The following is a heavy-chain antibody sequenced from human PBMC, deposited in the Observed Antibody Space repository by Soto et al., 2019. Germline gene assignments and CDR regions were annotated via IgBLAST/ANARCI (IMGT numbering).Heavy chain of an antibody. V-gene: IGHV4-34*01. Sequence: SETLSLTCAVYGGSFSGYYWSWIRQPPGKGLEWIGEINHSGSTNYNPSLKSRVTISVDTSKNQFSLKLSSVTAADTAVYYCARRVPGYCSGGSCYSILYYYHYYMDVWGKGTKVTVSS. J-gene: IGHJ6*03. D-gene: IGHD2-15*01. CDR1: GGSFSGYY. CDR3: ARRVPGYCSGGSCYSILYYYHYYMDV. CDR2: INHSGST.